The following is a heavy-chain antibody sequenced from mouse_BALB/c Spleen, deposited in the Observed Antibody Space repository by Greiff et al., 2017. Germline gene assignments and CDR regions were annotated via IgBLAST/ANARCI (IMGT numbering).Heavy chain of an antibody. CDR1: GYAFSSSW. J-gene: IGHJ2*01. Sequence: QVQLQQSGPELVKPGASVKISCKASGYAFSSSWMNWVKQRPGQGLEWIGRIYPGDGDTNYNGKFKGKATLTADKSSSTAYMQLSSLTSVDSAVYFCARYYDGIFDYWGQGTTLTVSS. V-gene: IGHV1-82*01. CDR2: IYPGDGDT. D-gene: IGHD1-1*02. CDR3: ARYYDGIFDY.